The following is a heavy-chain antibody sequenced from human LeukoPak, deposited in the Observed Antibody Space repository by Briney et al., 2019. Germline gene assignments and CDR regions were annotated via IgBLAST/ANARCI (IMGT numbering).Heavy chain of an antibody. J-gene: IGHJ4*02. Sequence: PSENLSLTCTVSGASISSYSWSWIRQPPGKGLEWIGYIPHSGTTNYNPSLKSRVSISLDTSKNQFSLKLNSVTAADTAVYYCARAGGIRGSALDLDYWGQGTLVTVSS. CDR1: GASISSYS. CDR2: IPHSGTT. CDR3: ARAGGIRGSALDLDY. V-gene: IGHV4-59*01. D-gene: IGHD3-10*01.